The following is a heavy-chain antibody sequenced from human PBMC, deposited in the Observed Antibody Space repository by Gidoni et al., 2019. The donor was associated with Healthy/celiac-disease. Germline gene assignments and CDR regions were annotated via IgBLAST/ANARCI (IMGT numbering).Heavy chain of an antibody. CDR1: GYSFTSYW. Sequence: EVQLVQSGAEVKTPGESLKISCKGSGYSFTSYWIGWVRQMPGKGLEWMGIIYTGDADTRYSPSFQGQVTISADKSISTAYLQWSSLKASDTAMYYCASPPILTGYVDAFDIWGQGTMVTVSS. D-gene: IGHD3-9*01. CDR3: ASPPILTGYVDAFDI. J-gene: IGHJ3*02. CDR2: IYTGDADT. V-gene: IGHV5-51*01.